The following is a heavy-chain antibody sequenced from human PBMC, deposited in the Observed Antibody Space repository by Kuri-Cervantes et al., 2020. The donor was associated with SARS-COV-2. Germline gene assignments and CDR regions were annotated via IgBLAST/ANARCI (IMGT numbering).Heavy chain of an antibody. D-gene: IGHD3-9*01. J-gene: IGHJ3*02. Sequence: SVNVSCKASGYILTDYYIHWVRQAPGQGLEWIGWINPNTGGTNYAQKFQGWVTMTRDTSISTVYMELNRLRSDDTGVYYCARGGAARGVLRFFDWFEAFETWGQGTMVTVSS. CDR1: GYILTDYY. CDR2: INPNTGGT. V-gene: IGHV1-2*04. CDR3: ARGGAARGVLRFFDWFEAFET.